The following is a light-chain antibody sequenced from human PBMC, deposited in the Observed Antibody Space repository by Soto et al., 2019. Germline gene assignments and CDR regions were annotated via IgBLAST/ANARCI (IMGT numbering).Light chain of an antibody. CDR2: DAS. J-gene: IGKJ1*01. CDR1: QSISSW. V-gene: IGKV1-5*01. CDR3: QQYNSYPWT. Sequence: DIPMTQSPSTLSASVGDRVTITCRASQSISSWLAWYQQKPGKAPKLLIYDASSLESGVPSRLSGSGSGTEFTLTISSLQPDDFAPYYCQQYNSYPWTFGQGTKVEIK.